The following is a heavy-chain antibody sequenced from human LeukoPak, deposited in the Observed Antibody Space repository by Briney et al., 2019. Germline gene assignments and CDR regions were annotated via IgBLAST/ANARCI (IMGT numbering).Heavy chain of an antibody. Sequence: ASVKVSCKASGYSFTSYGISWVRRAPGQGLEWMGWISANNGNTNYAQKLRGRLTMTTDTSTNTAYMELRSLRSDDTAVYYCARASTVEPDGIADYWGQGTLVTVSS. CDR2: ISANNGNT. CDR3: ARASTVEPDGIADY. D-gene: IGHD2-2*01. J-gene: IGHJ4*02. CDR1: GYSFTSYG. V-gene: IGHV1-18*01.